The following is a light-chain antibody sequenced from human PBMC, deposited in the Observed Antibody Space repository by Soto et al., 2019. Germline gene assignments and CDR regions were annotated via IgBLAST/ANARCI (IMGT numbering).Light chain of an antibody. CDR3: SSYTSSSTLV. Sequence: QSVLTQPASVSGSPGQSITISCIATSSDVGDYNYVSWYQQYPGKAPKLMISEVINRPSGVSDRFSGSKSGNTASLIISGLQAEDEADYYCSSYTSSSTLVFGGGTKLTV. J-gene: IGLJ2*01. V-gene: IGLV2-14*01. CDR2: EVI. CDR1: SSDVGDYNY.